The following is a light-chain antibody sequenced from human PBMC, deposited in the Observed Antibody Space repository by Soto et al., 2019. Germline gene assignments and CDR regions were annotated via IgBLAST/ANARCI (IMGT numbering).Light chain of an antibody. CDR2: GAS. CDR3: QHYNNWPRT. Sequence: EIVMTQSPATLSVSPGERATLSCRASQSVSSNLAWYQQKPGQAPRLLIYGASTRATGIPARFSGSGSGTEFTLTISSLQTEDFAGSYRQHYNNWPRTFGQGTKVEIK. J-gene: IGKJ1*01. CDR1: QSVSSN. V-gene: IGKV3-15*01.